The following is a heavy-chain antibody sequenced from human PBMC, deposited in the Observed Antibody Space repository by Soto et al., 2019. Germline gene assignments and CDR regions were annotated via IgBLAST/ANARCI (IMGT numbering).Heavy chain of an antibody. CDR2: SYYSGST. J-gene: IGHJ6*02. CDR1: GGSISSYY. Sequence: PSETLSLTCTVSGGSISSYYWSWIRQPPGKGLEWIGYSYYSGSTNYNPSLKSRVTISVDTSKNQFSLKLSSVTAADTAVYYCARGTAYFDWLGSGMDVWGQGTTVTVSS. CDR3: ARGTAYFDWLGSGMDV. D-gene: IGHD3-9*01. V-gene: IGHV4-59*01.